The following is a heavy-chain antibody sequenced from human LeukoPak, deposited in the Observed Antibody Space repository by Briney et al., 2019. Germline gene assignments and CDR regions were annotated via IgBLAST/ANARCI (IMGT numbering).Heavy chain of an antibody. CDR3: AKEGSIAAAGIFDY. D-gene: IGHD6-13*01. Sequence: PERFLRLSCAASGFTFSSYGMHWVRQAPGKGLEWVAVISYDGSNKYYADSVKGRFTISRDNSKNTLYLQMNSLRAEDTAVYYCAKEGSIAAAGIFDYWGQGTLVTVSS. CDR1: GFTFSSYG. CDR2: ISYDGSNK. J-gene: IGHJ4*02. V-gene: IGHV3-30*18.